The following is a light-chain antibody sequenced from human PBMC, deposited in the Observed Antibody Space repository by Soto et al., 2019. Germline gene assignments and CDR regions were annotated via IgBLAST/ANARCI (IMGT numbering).Light chain of an antibody. J-gene: IGKJ4*01. CDR3: QQYKSFSLT. CDR2: KTS. V-gene: IGKV1-5*03. Sequence: DIQMTQSPSTLSASVGDRVTITCRASQSISSWLAWYQQKPGKAPKLLIYKTSNLESGVPSRFSGSGSGTEISLTISSLQPDDFATYYCQQYKSFSLTFGGGTKVDIK. CDR1: QSISSW.